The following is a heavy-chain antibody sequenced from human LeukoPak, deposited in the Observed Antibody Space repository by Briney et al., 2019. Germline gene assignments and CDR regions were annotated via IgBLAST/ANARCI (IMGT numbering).Heavy chain of an antibody. CDR2: IIPIFDTA. CDR3: ARVNYCSGGSCYSLGYYYYYYMDV. V-gene: IGHV1-69*13. D-gene: IGHD2-15*01. CDR1: GGTFSSYA. Sequence: SVKVSCKASGGTFSSYAIIWVRQAPGQGLEWMGGIIPIFDTADYAQKFQGRVTITADESTSTAYMELRSLRSDDTAVYYCARVNYCSGGSCYSLGYYYYYYMDVWGKGTTVTVSS. J-gene: IGHJ6*03.